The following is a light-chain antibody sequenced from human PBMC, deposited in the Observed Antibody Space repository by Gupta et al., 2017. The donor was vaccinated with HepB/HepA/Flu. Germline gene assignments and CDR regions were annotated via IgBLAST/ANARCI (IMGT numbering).Light chain of an antibody. CDR1: QSFLHSNARNY. Sequence: DIVMPKSPLSLPVTPGEPASTACRSGQSFLHSNARNYLDWYLQKPGQSPQLLIYFNSNRATGVPDRFSGSGSGTDFTLKISRVEAEDAGVYYCMQALKTPYTFGQGTKLEIK. V-gene: IGKV2-28*01. J-gene: IGKJ2*01. CDR2: FNS. CDR3: MQALKTPYT.